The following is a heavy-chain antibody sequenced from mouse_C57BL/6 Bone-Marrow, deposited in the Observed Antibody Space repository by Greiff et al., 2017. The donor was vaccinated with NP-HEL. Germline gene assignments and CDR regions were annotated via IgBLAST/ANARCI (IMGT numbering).Heavy chain of an antibody. CDR3: ARRDTTVSPFAY. Sequence: VQLQQPGAELVKPGASVKLSRKASGYTFTSHWMQRVKQRPGQGLEWIGEIDPSDCYTNYNQKFKGKATLTVDTSSSTAYMQLSSLTSEDFAVYYCARRDTTVSPFAYWGQGTLVTVSA. CDR2: IDPSDCYT. CDR1: GYTFTSHW. V-gene: IGHV1-50*01. D-gene: IGHD1-1*01. J-gene: IGHJ3*01.